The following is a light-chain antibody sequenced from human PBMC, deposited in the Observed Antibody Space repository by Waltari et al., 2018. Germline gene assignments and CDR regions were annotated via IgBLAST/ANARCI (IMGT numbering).Light chain of an antibody. CDR1: ITNIGSYY. Sequence: QSALTQDISLSGTVGQQVTLSCTGNITNIGSYYVGWYQQISNGAPKTVMFGNSLPSGIPDRFSGSKSGTTAFLIISGLQPEDEGDYYCSTWDYTYNVWVFGGGTKVTVL. V-gene: IGLV1-44*01. J-gene: IGLJ3*02. CDR3: STWDYTYNVWV. CDR2: GNS.